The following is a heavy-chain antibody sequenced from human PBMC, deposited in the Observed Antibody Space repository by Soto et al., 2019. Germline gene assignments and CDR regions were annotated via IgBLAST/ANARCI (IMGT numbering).Heavy chain of an antibody. J-gene: IGHJ4*02. CDR2: ISSSSSYI. D-gene: IGHD3-9*01. CDR3: ARDRELRYFDWLLYPLDY. CDR1: GFTFSSYS. V-gene: IGHV3-21*01. Sequence: GGSLRLSCAASGFTFSSYSMNWVRQAPGKGLEWVSSISSSSSYIYYADSVKGRFTISRDNAKNSLYLQMNSLRAEDTAVYYCARDRELRYFDWLLYPLDYWGQGTLVTVSS.